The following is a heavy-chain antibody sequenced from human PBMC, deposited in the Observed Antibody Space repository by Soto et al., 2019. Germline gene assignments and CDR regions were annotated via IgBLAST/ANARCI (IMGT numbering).Heavy chain of an antibody. CDR2: IYYSGST. V-gene: IGHV4-39*01. Sequence: SETLSLTGAVAGGVISSYYWGWIRQPPGKGLEWIGSIYYSGSTYYNPSLKSRVTISVDTSKNQFSLKLSSVTAADTAVYYCARPSTGLEDFNWFDPWGQGTLVTVSS. J-gene: IGHJ5*02. CDR1: GGVISSYY. CDR3: ARPSTGLEDFNWFDP. D-gene: IGHD1-1*01.